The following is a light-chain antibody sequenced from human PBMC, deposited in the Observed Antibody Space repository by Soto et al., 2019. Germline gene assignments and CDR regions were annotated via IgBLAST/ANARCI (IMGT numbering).Light chain of an antibody. CDR1: SSNIGSNY. V-gene: IGLV1-47*01. CDR3: AAWDDSLSGRV. J-gene: IGLJ2*01. Sequence: QSVLTQPPSASGTPGQRVTISCSGRSSNIGSNYVYWYQQLPGTAPKLLIYNNNQRPSGVPDRFSGSKSGTSASLAISGLRSEDEADYYCAAWDDSLSGRVFGGGTKLTVL. CDR2: NNN.